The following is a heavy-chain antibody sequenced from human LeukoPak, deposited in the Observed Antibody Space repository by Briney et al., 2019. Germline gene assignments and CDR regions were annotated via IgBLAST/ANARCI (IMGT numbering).Heavy chain of an antibody. D-gene: IGHD1-14*01. CDR1: GGSISSGSYY. V-gene: IGHV4-61*02. CDR2: IYTSGST. J-gene: IGHJ4*02. CDR3: ARGSQQPKRNPGTYYFDY. Sequence: SETLSLTCTVSGGSISSGSYYWSWIRQPAGKGLEWIGRIYTSGSTNYNPSLKSRVTISVDTSKNQFSLKLSSVTAADTAVYYCARGSQQPKRNPGTYYFDYWGQGTLVTVSS.